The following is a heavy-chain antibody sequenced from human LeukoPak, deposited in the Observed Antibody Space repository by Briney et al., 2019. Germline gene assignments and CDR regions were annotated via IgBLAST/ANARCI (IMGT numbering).Heavy chain of an antibody. Sequence: SETLSLTCSVAGGSISTYYRNWLRQTPGKGLEWIGHIANGNTDYNPSLKSRVTISVDTSKNQFSLKLTSVTAADTAVYYCARDKAHSYGRYFDPWGQGALVIVSS. CDR3: ARDKAHSYGRYFDP. D-gene: IGHD5-18*01. CDR1: GGSISTYY. CDR2: IANGNT. V-gene: IGHV4-59*01. J-gene: IGHJ5*02.